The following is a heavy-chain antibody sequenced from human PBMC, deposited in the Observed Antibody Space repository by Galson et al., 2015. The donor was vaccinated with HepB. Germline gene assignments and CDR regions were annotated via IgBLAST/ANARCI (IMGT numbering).Heavy chain of an antibody. CDR1: GGTFSSYA. J-gene: IGHJ3*02. V-gene: IGHV1-2*04. Sequence: SVKVSCKASGGTFSSYAISWVRQAPGQGLEWMGWINPNSGGTNYAQKFQGWVTMTRDTSISTAYMELSRLRSDDTAVYYCARDRKYYYDSSGSSLGAGAFDIWGQGTMVTVSS. D-gene: IGHD3-22*01. CDR3: ARDRKYYYDSSGSSLGAGAFDI. CDR2: INPNSGGT.